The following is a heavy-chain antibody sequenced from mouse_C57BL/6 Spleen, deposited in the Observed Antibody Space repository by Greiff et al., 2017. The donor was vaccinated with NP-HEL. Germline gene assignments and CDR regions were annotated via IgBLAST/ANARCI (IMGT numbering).Heavy chain of an antibody. CDR3: ARRAGYGYAMDY. D-gene: IGHD2-2*01. Sequence: VQLQQPGAELVMPGASVKLSCKASGYTFTSYWMHWVKQRPGQGLEWIGEIDPSDSYTNYNQKFKGKSTLTVDKSSSTAYMQLSSLTSEDSAVYYCARRAGYGYAMDYWGQGTSVTVSS. V-gene: IGHV1-69*01. CDR1: GYTFTSYW. CDR2: IDPSDSYT. J-gene: IGHJ4*01.